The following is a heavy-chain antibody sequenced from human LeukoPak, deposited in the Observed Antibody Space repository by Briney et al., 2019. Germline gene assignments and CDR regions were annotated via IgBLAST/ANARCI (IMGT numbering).Heavy chain of an antibody. V-gene: IGHV4-34*01. CDR3: TRMTTGHDY. Sequence: PSETLSLTCAVSGVSFNDYYWSWVRQSPGTGLEWIGEINHSGYTNDSPSLKSRVTISIDTSRKQFSLNLRSVTVADTGIYYCTRMTTGHDYWGQGTLVTVSS. CDR1: GVSFNDYY. D-gene: IGHD4-17*01. J-gene: IGHJ4*02. CDR2: INHSGYT.